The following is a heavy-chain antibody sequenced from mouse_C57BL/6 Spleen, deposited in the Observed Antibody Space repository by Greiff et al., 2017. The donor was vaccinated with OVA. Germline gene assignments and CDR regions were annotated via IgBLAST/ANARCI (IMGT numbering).Heavy chain of an antibody. Sequence: QVQLQPSGAALARPGASVKLSCKASGYTFTRSGISWVKQSTGQGLEWIGEIYPRSGNTYYNEKFKGKATLTADTSSSTAYMELRSLTSEDSAVFFCARVPVSYAMDYWGQGTSVTVSS. CDR3: ARVPVSYAMDY. CDR1: GYTFTRSG. V-gene: IGHV1-81*01. J-gene: IGHJ4*01. D-gene: IGHD6-1*01. CDR2: IYPRSGNT.